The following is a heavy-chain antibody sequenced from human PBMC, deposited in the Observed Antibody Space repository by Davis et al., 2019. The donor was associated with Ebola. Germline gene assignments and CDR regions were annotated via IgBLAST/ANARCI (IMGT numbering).Heavy chain of an antibody. CDR2: MYYSGST. CDR3: ARIAAAGPYYFDY. Sequence: SETLSLTCTVSGGSIITTTHYWGWIRQPPGKGLEWIGYMYYSGSTNYNPSLKSRVTISVDTSKNQFSLKLSSVTAADTAVYYCARIAAAGPYYFDYWGQGTLVTVSS. CDR1: GGSIITTTHY. D-gene: IGHD6-13*01. V-gene: IGHV4-61*05. J-gene: IGHJ4*02.